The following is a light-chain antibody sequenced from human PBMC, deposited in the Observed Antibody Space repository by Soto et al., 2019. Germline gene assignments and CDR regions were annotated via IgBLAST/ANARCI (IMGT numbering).Light chain of an antibody. V-gene: IGLV2-14*01. CDR2: EVS. CDR1: SSDVGGYNY. Sequence: QSALTQPASVSGSPGQSITISCTGTSSDVGGYNYVSWYQQHPGKAPKLMIYEVSNRPSGVSNRFSGSKSGNTASLTISGLQAEDEAEYYCSSYTSSSTLLFGGGTKVTVL. CDR3: SSYTSSSTLL. J-gene: IGLJ2*01.